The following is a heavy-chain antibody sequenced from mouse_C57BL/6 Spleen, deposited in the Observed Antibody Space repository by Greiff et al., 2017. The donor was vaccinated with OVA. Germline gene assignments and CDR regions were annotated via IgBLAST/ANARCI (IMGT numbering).Heavy chain of an antibody. J-gene: IGHJ3*01. CDR3: ARSGGAGTGWFAY. Sequence: QVQLQQPGAELVRPGSSVKLSCKASGYTFTSYWMHWVKQRPIQGLEWIGNIDPSDSEPHYNQKFKDKATLTVDKSSSTAYMQLSSLTSEDSAVYYCARSGGAGTGWFAYWGQGTLVTVSA. V-gene: IGHV1-52*01. CDR1: GYTFTSYW. CDR2: IDPSDSEP. D-gene: IGHD4-1*01.